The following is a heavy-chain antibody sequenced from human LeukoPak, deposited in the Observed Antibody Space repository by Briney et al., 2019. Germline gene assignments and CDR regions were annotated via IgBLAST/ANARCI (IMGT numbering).Heavy chain of an antibody. D-gene: IGHD3-10*01. Sequence: GGSLRLSCAASGFTFSIYEINWVRHAPGKGLEWVSYISSSGSTIYYADSVKGRFTISRDNAKNSLYLQLNSLRAEDTGVYYCASTRNTMVRGGGIDYWGQGTLVTVSS. V-gene: IGHV3-48*03. J-gene: IGHJ4*02. CDR2: ISSSGSTI. CDR3: ASTRNTMVRGGGIDY. CDR1: GFTFSIYE.